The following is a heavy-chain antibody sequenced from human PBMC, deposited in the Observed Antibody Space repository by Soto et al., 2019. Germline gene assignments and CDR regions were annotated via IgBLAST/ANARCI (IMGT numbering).Heavy chain of an antibody. D-gene: IGHD6-6*01. CDR1: GFAFRTHG. Sequence: PWGSLRLGCAASGFAFRTHGMQWVRQAPGKGLEWVAAISYDERNKFYTDSVKGRFTISRDNSKNTLYLQMSSLKSEDTAVYYCAKDEGSSRPFDHWGQGTLVSVSS. V-gene: IGHV3-30*18. CDR3: AKDEGSSRPFDH. J-gene: IGHJ4*02. CDR2: ISYDERNK.